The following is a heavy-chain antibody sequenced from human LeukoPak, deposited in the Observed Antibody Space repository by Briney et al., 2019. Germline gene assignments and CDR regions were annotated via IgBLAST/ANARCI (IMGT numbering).Heavy chain of an antibody. J-gene: IGHJ4*02. V-gene: IGHV1-46*01. CDR1: GYTFSNYG. CDR3: ARGYYDSSGYYDY. D-gene: IGHD3-22*01. Sequence: GASVKVSCKASGYTFSNYGISWVRQAPGQGLEWMGIINPSGGSTSYAQKFQGRVTMTRDTSTSTVYMELSSLRSEDTAVYYCARGYYDSSGYYDYWGQGTLVTVSS. CDR2: INPSGGST.